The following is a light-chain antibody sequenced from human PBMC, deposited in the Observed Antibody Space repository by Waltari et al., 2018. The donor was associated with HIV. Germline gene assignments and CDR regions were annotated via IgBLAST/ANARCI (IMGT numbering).Light chain of an antibody. CDR2: AAS. Sequence: IQMTPSPSSLSASLGDRVTITCRASQSIGNYVNWYQQKPGKAPNLLIYAASRLQRGVPSRFSGSGSGTDFTLIISDLQPEDYATYYCQQSSLTPRTPRTFGQGTKVEV. J-gene: IGKJ1*01. CDR1: QSIGNY. CDR3: QQSSLTPRTPRT. V-gene: IGKV1-39*01.